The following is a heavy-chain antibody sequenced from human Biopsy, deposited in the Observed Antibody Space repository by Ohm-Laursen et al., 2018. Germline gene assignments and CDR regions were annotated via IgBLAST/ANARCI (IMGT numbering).Heavy chain of an antibody. D-gene: IGHD4-11*01. CDR3: ARDSGILNYGNFKYYHYYGMDV. Sequence: SDTLSLTCTVSGGSISSYYWNWIRQPPGKGLEWIGYIYYSVMTNYNPSLQSRASISVDTSRNQVSLTLSSVTAADTAVYYCARDSGILNYGNFKYYHYYGMDVWGQGTKVTVSS. CDR2: IYYSVMT. J-gene: IGHJ6*02. CDR1: GGSISSYY. V-gene: IGHV4-59*01.